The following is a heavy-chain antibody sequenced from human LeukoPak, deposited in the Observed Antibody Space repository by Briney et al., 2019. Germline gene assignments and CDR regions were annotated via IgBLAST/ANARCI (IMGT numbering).Heavy chain of an antibody. CDR1: GFTFSSYA. Sequence: GGSLRLSCAASGFTFSSYAMSWVRQAPGKGLEWVSSISGSGNRTYYADSVEGRFTISRDNSKNTLFLQMNSLRAEDTAVYYCAKNLYCGGGSCYPSALGMDVWGQGTTVTVSS. CDR3: AKNLYCGGGSCYPSALGMDV. CDR2: ISGSGNRT. D-gene: IGHD2-15*01. V-gene: IGHV3-23*01. J-gene: IGHJ6*02.